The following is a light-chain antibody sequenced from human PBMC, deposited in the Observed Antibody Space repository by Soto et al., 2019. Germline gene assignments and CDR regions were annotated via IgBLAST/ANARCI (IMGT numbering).Light chain of an antibody. CDR1: QGLSGS. J-gene: IGKJ5*01. CDR2: VTS. Sequence: DIPMTPSPSSVSASVGDRVTITCRATQGLSGSLAWYQQKPGKAPKLLISVTSRLQSGVPSRFSGSASGTDFTLTIDSLQPEDLATYYCQQGHNWPLTFGQGTRLEIK. V-gene: IGKV1-12*01. CDR3: QQGHNWPLT.